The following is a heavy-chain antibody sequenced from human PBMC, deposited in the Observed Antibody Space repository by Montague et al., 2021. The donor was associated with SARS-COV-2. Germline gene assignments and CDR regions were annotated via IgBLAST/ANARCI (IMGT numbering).Heavy chain of an antibody. D-gene: IGHD2-15*01. CDR1: GGSINYYY. V-gene: IGHV4-4*07. CDR2: IYSSGNT. Sequence: SETLSLTCTVSGGSINYYYWHWLRQSAGKGLEWIGRIYSSGNTNSNPSLESRVIMSVDSSQNQFSLKLNSVTAADTAVYYCARHYSATLPAVYWGQGTLVTVSS. CDR3: ARHYSATLPAVY. J-gene: IGHJ4*02.